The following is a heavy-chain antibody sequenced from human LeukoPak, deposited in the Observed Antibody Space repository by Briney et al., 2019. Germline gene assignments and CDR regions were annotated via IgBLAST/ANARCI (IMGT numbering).Heavy chain of an antibody. V-gene: IGHV3-11*06. Sequence: PGGSLRLSCAASGFTFSDYYMSWIRQAPGKGLEGVSYISSSSSYTNYADSVKVRFTISRDNAKNSLYLQMNSLRAEDTAVYYCARGGPAAFDYWGQGTLVTVSS. D-gene: IGHD2-2*01. CDR1: GFTFSDYY. CDR3: ARGGPAAFDY. J-gene: IGHJ4*02. CDR2: ISSSSSYT.